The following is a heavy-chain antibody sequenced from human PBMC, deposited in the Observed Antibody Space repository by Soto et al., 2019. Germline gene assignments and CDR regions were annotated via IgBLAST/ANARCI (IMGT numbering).Heavy chain of an antibody. V-gene: IGHV4-59*01. Sequence: SETLSLTCPVSGGSISSYYWSWIRQPPGKGLEWIGYIYYSGSTNYNPSLKSRVTISVDTSKNQFSLKLSSVTAADTAVYYCASSHCSSTSCHLNYYYYYGMDVWGQGTTVTVSS. CDR2: IYYSGST. CDR1: GGSISSYY. CDR3: ASSHCSSTSCHLNYYYYYGMDV. D-gene: IGHD2-2*01. J-gene: IGHJ6*02.